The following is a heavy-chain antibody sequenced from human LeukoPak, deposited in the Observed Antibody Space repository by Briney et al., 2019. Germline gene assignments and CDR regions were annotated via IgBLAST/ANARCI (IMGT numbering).Heavy chain of an antibody. D-gene: IGHD3-10*01. J-gene: IGHJ4*02. V-gene: IGHV3-48*04. CDR1: GFTFSSYS. CDR2: ISSSSSTI. CDR3: ARGAGSYYQVRTHDH. Sequence: PGGSLRLSCAASGFTFSSYSMNWVRQAPGKGLEWVSYISSSSSTIYYADSVKGRFTISRDNAKNSLYLQMNSLRAEDTAVYYCARGAGSYYQVRTHDHWGQGTLVTVSS.